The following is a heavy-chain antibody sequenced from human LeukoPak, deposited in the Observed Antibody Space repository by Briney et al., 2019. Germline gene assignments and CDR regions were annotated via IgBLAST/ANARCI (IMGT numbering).Heavy chain of an antibody. CDR2: IYYSGST. CDR3: ARGYYYGSGNKSYYYYYMDV. Sequence: SETLSLTCTVSGGSISSYYWSWIRQPPGKGLEWIGYIYYSGSTNYNPSLKSRVTISVGTSKNQFSLKLSSVTAADTAVYYCARGYYYGSGNKSYYYYYMDVWGKGTTVTVSS. J-gene: IGHJ6*03. V-gene: IGHV4-59*01. CDR1: GGSISSYY. D-gene: IGHD3-10*01.